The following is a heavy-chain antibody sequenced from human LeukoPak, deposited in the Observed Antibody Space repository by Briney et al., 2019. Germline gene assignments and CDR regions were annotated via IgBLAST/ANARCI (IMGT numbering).Heavy chain of an antibody. CDR3: ASGYSSALRYFDY. D-gene: IGHD6-19*01. V-gene: IGHV3-48*02. Sequence: GRSLRLSCAASGFTFSSYGMHWVRQAPGKGLEWISYITSSSSTLYYADSVKGRFTISRDNAKNSLYLQMNSLRDEDTAVYYCASGYSSALRYFDYWGQGTLVTVSS. J-gene: IGHJ4*02. CDR1: GFTFSSYG. CDR2: ITSSSSTL.